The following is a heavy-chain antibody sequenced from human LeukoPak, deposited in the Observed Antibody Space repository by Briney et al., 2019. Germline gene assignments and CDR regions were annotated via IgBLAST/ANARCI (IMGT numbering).Heavy chain of an antibody. V-gene: IGHV3-48*02. CDR1: GSTFTSYS. D-gene: IGHD1-1*01. CDR2: ISTDSSGI. Sequence: QPGGSPRLSCAVSGSTFTSYSMNWVRQAPGKGLEWLSYISTDSSGIYYADSVKGRFTISRDDAKNSLYLQLNSLRDEDTAMYYCARDRNWAFDYWDQGTLVTVSS. J-gene: IGHJ4*02. CDR3: ARDRNWAFDY.